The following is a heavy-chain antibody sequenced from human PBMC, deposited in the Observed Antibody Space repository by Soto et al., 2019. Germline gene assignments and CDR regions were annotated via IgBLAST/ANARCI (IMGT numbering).Heavy chain of an antibody. V-gene: IGHV3-30*18. CDR2: ISYDGSNK. Sequence: GGSLRLSCAASGFTFSSCGMHWVRQAPGKWLEWVAVISYDGSNKYYADSVKGRFTISRDNSKNTLYLQMNSLRAEDTAVYYCAKDVVVGATTGLGDYYYYYGMDVXGQGTTVTVS. CDR1: GFTFSSCG. D-gene: IGHD1-26*01. CDR3: AKDVVVGATTGLGDYYYYYGMDV. J-gene: IGHJ6*02.